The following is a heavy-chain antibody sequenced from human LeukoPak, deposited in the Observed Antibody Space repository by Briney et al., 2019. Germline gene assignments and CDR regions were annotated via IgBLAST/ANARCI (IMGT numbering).Heavy chain of an antibody. D-gene: IGHD6-13*01. V-gene: IGHV1-2*02. J-gene: IGHJ3*01. Sequence: ASVKVSCKASGYTFTGYYMHWVRQAPGQGLEWMGWINPNSGGTNYAQKFQGRVTMTRDTSISTAYMELSRLRSDDTAVYYCARGGAIAAAEEAFDVWGQGTMVTVSS. CDR1: GYTFTGYY. CDR3: ARGGAIAAAEEAFDV. CDR2: INPNSGGT.